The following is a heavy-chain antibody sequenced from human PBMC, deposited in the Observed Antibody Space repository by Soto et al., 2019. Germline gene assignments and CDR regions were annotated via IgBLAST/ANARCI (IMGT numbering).Heavy chain of an antibody. CDR1: GGSISSYY. D-gene: IGHD5-12*01. CDR2: IYYSGST. CDR3: ARRGDSGYDPHFGY. Sequence: PSETLSLTCTVSGGSISSYYWSWIRQPPGKGLEWIGYIYYSGSTNYNPSLKSRVTISVDTSKNQFSLKLSSVTAADTAVYYCARRGDSGYDPHFGYWGQGTLVTVSS. J-gene: IGHJ4*02. V-gene: IGHV4-59*01.